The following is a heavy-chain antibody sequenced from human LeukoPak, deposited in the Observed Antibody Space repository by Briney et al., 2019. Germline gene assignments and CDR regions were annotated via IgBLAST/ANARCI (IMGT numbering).Heavy chain of an antibody. V-gene: IGHV4-30-4*01. CDR2: IYYSGST. J-gene: IGHJ4*02. CDR1: GGSISSGDYY. CDR3: ARVISGYFDY. Sequence: SETLSLTCTVSGGSISSGDYYWSWIRQPPGKGLGWIGYIYYSGSTYYNPSLKSRVTISVDTSKNQFSLKLSSVTAADTAVYYCARVISGYFDYWGQGTLVTVSS. D-gene: IGHD2-21*01.